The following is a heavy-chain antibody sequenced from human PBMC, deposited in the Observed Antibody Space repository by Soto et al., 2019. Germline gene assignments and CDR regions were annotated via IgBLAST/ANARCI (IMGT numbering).Heavy chain of an antibody. D-gene: IGHD2-2*01. Sequence: EVQLVESGGGLVKPGGSLRLSCAASGFTFSSYSMNWVRQAPGKGLEWVSSISSSSSYIYYADSVKGRFTISRDNAKNSLYLQMNSLRAEDTAVYYCARDLVVVPAASLNYYYYYGMDVWGQGTTVTVSS. V-gene: IGHV3-21*01. CDR3: ARDLVVVPAASLNYYYYYGMDV. J-gene: IGHJ6*02. CDR1: GFTFSSYS. CDR2: ISSSSSYI.